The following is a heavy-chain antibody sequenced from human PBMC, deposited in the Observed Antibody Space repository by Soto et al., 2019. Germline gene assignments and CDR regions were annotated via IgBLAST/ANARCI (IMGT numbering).Heavy chain of an antibody. V-gene: IGHV4-59*01. D-gene: IGHD5-18*01. J-gene: IGHJ4*02. CDR2: IYYSGST. CDR1: GGSISSYY. Sequence: PSGTLSLTCTVSGGSISSYYWSWIRQPPGKGLEWIGYIYYSGSTNYNPSLKSRVTISVDTSKNQFSLKLSSVTAVDTAVYYCARDNGYSYGYTLDHWGQGTLVTVSS. CDR3: ARDNGYSYGYTLDH.